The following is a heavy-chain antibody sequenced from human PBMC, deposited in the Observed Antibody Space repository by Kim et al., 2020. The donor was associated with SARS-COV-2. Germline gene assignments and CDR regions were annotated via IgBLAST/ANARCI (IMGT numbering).Heavy chain of an antibody. CDR1: GFTFSFNA. J-gene: IGHJ4*02. D-gene: IGHD4-17*01. V-gene: IGHV3-23*01. CDR3: AKGGDYDRYYLDF. Sequence: GGSLRLSCAASGFTFSFNAMSWVRQAPGKGLEWVSGISGSSGSTYYADSVKGRFTISRDNSKNTLYLQMNSLRAEDTAVYYCAKGGDYDRYYLDFWGQGTLVTVSS. CDR2: ISGSSGST.